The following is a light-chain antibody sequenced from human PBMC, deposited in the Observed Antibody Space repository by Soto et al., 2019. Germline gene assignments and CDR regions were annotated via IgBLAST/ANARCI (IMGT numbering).Light chain of an antibody. CDR2: ESS. Sequence: DIQLTQSPPSLSASVGDRVTITCRASQAISPFLNWYQCNPGKPPKLLIYESSNLRGGVSSRFSGRGSGTDLHLPIHRMQSDDFATYFSQHSFSDLTTFGQGTRL. V-gene: IGKV1-39*01. CDR3: QHSFSDLTT. CDR1: QAISPF. J-gene: IGKJ5*01.